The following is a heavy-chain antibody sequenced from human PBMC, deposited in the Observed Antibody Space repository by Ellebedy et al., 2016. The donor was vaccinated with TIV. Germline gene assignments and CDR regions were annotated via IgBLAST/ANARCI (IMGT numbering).Heavy chain of an antibody. CDR1: GGSLSSGGYY. D-gene: IGHD3-3*01. J-gene: IGHJ4*02. Sequence: MPSETLSLTCTVSGGSLSSGGYYWNWIRQPPGKGLEWIGCIFYSGNTYYNPSLKSRLTISVDPSKNQFARKLISVTAADTAVYYCAIILRAGSDGDYFDYWGQGTQVTASS. CDR2: IFYSGNT. V-gene: IGHV4-39*06. CDR3: AIILRAGSDGDYFDY.